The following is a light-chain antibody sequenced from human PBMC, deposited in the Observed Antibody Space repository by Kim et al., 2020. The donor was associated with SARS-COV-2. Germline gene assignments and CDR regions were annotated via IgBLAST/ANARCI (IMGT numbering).Light chain of an antibody. Sequence: DIQITQSPSSLSASVGDRVTITCRASQSISSYLNWYQQKPGKAPKLLIYTASNLQSGVPSRFSGSGSGTDFTLTISSLQPEDFATYYCQQGYSTPYTFGQGTKLEI. V-gene: IGKV1-39*01. CDR3: QQGYSTPYT. J-gene: IGKJ2*01. CDR1: QSISSY. CDR2: TAS.